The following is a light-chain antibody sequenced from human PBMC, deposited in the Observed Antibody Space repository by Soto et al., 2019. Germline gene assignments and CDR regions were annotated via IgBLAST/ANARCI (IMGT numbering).Light chain of an antibody. Sequence: DIQMTQSPSSLSASVGDRVTITCRASQDIDSYLNWYQHRPGKAPNILIYGASRLQSAVPSRFSGSGSGAVFTLTISSLQPEDSATYYCQQSYNTPPLTFGQGTRLEIK. CDR2: GAS. CDR1: QDIDSY. CDR3: QQSYNTPPLT. J-gene: IGKJ5*01. V-gene: IGKV1-39*01.